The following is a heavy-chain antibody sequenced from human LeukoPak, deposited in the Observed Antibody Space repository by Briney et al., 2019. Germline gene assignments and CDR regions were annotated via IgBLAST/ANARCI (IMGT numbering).Heavy chain of an antibody. CDR1: GGTFSSYA. V-gene: IGHV1-69*05. Sequence: SVNVSCKASGGTFSSYAISWVRQAPGQGLEWMGGIIPMFRTPKYAQKFQGRVTITTDEFTSTEYMELSSLGPEDTAVYYCASGDYCSNTSCYNGAFDIWGQGTMVTVSS. CDR2: IIPMFRTP. D-gene: IGHD2-2*01. CDR3: ASGDYCSNTSCYNGAFDI. J-gene: IGHJ3*02.